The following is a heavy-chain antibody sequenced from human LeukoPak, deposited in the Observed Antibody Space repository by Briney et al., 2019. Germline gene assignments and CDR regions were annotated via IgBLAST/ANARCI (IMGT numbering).Heavy chain of an antibody. J-gene: IGHJ5*02. CDR2: IRFDGVNK. Sequence: GGSLRLSCAASAFTFSAYGMHWVRQTPGKGLEWVAFIRFDGVNKYYADSVKGRFTISRDNSKNTLYLQMNSLRTEDTAVYYCARGDKQLVFNRNKGGFDPWGQGTLVTVSS. CDR1: AFTFSAYG. D-gene: IGHD6-13*01. V-gene: IGHV3-30*02. CDR3: ARGDKQLVFNRNKGGFDP.